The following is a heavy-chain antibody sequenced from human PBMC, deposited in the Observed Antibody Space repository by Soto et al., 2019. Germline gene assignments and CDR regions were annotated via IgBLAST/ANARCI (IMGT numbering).Heavy chain of an antibody. J-gene: IGHJ4*02. Sequence: SETLSLTCAVYGGSFSGYYWSWIRQPPGKGLEWIGEINHSGSTNYNPPLKSRVTISVDTSKNQFSLKLSSVTAADTAVYYCARRIAVAGTWNYWGQGTLVTVSS. V-gene: IGHV4-34*01. CDR1: GGSFSGYY. CDR3: ARRIAVAGTWNY. D-gene: IGHD6-19*01. CDR2: INHSGST.